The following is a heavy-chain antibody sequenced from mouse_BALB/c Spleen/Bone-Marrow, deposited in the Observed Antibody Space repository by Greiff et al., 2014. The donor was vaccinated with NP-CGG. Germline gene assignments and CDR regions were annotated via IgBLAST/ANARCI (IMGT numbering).Heavy chain of an antibody. CDR2: IFPGTGTT. Sequence: QVQLKESGAELVKPGASVKLSCKTSGCTFTSYWIQWGKQRPGQGLGWIGEIFPGTGTTYYNEKFKDKATLTIDTSSSTAYMQLSSLTSEDSAVYFGARKGISTVIATAYYFDYWGQGSTLTVSS. CDR1: GCTFTSYW. J-gene: IGHJ2*01. CDR3: ARKGISTVIATAYYFDY. V-gene: IGHV1S132*01. D-gene: IGHD2-4*01.